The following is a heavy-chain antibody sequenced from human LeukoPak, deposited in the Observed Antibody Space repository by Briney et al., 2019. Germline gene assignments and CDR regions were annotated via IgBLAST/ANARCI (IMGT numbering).Heavy chain of an antibody. V-gene: IGHV3-23*01. Sequence: GGSLRLSCAASGFTFSDYAMSWVRQAPGKGLEWVSSISGGGGTTYYADSVKGRFTISRDNSKNTLYLQMISLRAADTAVYYCVRDRVAVAVKRGYFDSWGQGTLVTLSS. CDR3: VRDRVAVAVKRGYFDS. CDR2: ISGGGGTT. D-gene: IGHD6-19*01. J-gene: IGHJ4*02. CDR1: GFTFSDYA.